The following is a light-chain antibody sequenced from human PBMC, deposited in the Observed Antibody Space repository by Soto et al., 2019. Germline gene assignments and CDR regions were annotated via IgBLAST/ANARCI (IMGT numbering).Light chain of an antibody. Sequence: QSVLTQPASVSGSPGQRVTISCTGSSSNIGAGYYVHWYQQLPGTAPKLLIYGNSNRPSGVPDRFSGSKSGTSASLAITGLQAEDEADYYCQSYDSSLSGVVFGGGTKLTVL. CDR2: GNS. J-gene: IGLJ2*01. V-gene: IGLV1-40*01. CDR1: SSNIGAGYY. CDR3: QSYDSSLSGVV.